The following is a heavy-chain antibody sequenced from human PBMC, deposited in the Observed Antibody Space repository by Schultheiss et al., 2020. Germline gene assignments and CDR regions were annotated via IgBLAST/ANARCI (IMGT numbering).Heavy chain of an antibody. J-gene: IGHJ4*02. CDR1: GGSFSGYY. Sequence: SETLSLTCAVYGGSFSGYYWSWIRQPPGKGLEWIGEINHSGSTNYNPSLKSRVTISVDTSKNQFSLKLSSVTAADTAVYYCAKTRKGGSCFGFDYWGQGTLVTVSS. CDR3: AKTRKGGSCFGFDY. D-gene: IGHD2-15*01. CDR2: INHSGST. V-gene: IGHV4-34*01.